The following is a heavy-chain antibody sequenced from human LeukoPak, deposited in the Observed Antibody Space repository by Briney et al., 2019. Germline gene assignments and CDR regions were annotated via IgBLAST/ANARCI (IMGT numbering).Heavy chain of an antibody. V-gene: IGHV5-51*01. Sequence: GESLKISCKASGYRFTNYWIGWVRQMPGKGLEWMGVIYPHDSSTRYSPSFQGQVTISADNSISSVYLQWHSLKASDSGVYYCARQHGDNGFRAHWGQGTLVTVSS. J-gene: IGHJ4*02. D-gene: IGHD4-17*01. CDR1: GYRFTNYW. CDR2: IYPHDSST. CDR3: ARQHGDNGFRAH.